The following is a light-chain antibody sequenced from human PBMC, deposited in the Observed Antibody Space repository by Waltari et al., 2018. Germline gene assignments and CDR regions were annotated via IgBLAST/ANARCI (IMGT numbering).Light chain of an antibody. V-gene: IGLV2-14*01. CDR1: SSDVGGYNY. Sequence: QSALTQPASVSGSPGQSITISCTGTSSDVGGYNYVSWYQQHPGKAPKLMIYEVSNRPAGVSNRCSGSKSGNTASLTISGLQAEDESDYYCSSYTSSNTLVIFGGGTKVTVL. CDR2: EVS. J-gene: IGLJ2*01. CDR3: SSYTSSNTLVI.